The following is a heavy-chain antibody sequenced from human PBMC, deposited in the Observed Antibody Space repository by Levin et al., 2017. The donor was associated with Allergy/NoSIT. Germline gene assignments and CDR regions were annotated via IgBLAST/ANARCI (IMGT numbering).Heavy chain of an antibody. V-gene: IGHV3-23*01. CDR2: IRASGDNT. J-gene: IGHJ4*02. Sequence: GGSLRLSCVISGFTFSHYAMSWVRQAPGRGLEWVAAIRASGDNTYYADSVKGRFTISRDSSRDMVYLQMNSLRAEDTAVYYCARRANSDSIPGTFFNFWGQGTLVTVSS. CDR1: GFTFSHYA. D-gene: IGHD3-16*01. CDR3: ARRANSDSIPGTFFNF.